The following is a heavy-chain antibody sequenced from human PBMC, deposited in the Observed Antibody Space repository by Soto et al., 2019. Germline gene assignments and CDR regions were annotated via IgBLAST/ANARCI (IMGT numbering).Heavy chain of an antibody. V-gene: IGHV1-18*01. CDR1: GYTFTRHG. Sequence: QVQLVQSGAEVKKPGASVKVSCKASGYTFTRHGTSWVRQAPGQGLEWMGWISAYNGDTNYAQKFQGRITMTTDTSTSTAYMELRSLRSDDTAVYYCARAFNYYDSSGDAFLVDYWGQGTLVTVSS. CDR2: ISAYNGDT. CDR3: ARAFNYYDSSGDAFLVDY. J-gene: IGHJ4*02. D-gene: IGHD3-22*01.